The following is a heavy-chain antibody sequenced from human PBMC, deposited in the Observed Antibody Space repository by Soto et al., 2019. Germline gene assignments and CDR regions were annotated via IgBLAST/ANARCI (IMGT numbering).Heavy chain of an antibody. Sequence: SDTLSLTWTVSGGSVSSGSYYRSWIRQPPGKGLEWIGYIYYSGSTNYNPSLKSRVTISVDTSKNQFSLKLSSVTAADTAVYYCARRWGRTFDYWGQGTLVTVSS. CDR1: GGSVSSGSYY. J-gene: IGHJ4*02. CDR3: ARRWGRTFDY. CDR2: IYYSGST. V-gene: IGHV4-61*01. D-gene: IGHD3-16*01.